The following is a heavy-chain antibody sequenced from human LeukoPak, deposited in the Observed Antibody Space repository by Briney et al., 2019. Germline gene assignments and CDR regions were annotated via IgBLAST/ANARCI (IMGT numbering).Heavy chain of an antibody. CDR3: ARGSGSYYSYFDY. CDR1: GFTFSSYW. J-gene: IGHJ4*02. Sequence: PGGSLRLSCAASGFTFSSYWMSWVRQAPGKWLEWVANIKQDGSEKYYVDSVKGRFTISRDNAKNSLYLQMNSLRAEDTAVYYCARGSGSYYSYFDYWGQGTLVTVSS. D-gene: IGHD1-26*01. CDR2: IKQDGSEK. V-gene: IGHV3-7*04.